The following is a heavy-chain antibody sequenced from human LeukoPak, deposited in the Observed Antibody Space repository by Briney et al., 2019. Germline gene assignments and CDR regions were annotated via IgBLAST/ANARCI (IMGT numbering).Heavy chain of an antibody. CDR3: ARGDEAARSFDY. CDR2: INHSGST. CDR1: GFTFSNAW. J-gene: IGHJ4*02. D-gene: IGHD6-6*01. V-gene: IGHV4-34*01. Sequence: GSLRLSCAASGFTFSNAWMSWVRQPPGKGLEWIGEINHSGSTNYNPSLKSRVTISVDTSKNQFSLKLSSVTAADTAVYYCARGDEAARSFDYWGQGTLVTVSS.